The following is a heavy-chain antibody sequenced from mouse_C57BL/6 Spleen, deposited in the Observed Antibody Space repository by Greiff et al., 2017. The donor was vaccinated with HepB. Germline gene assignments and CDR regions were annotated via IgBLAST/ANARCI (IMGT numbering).Heavy chain of an antibody. CDR2: IWSDGST. D-gene: IGHD1-2*01. CDR3: ARHGLLRPEDYAMDY. Sequence: QVQLKESGPGLVAPSQSLSITCTVSGFSLTSYGVHWVRQPPGKGLEWLVVIWSDGSTTYNSALKSRLSISKDNSKSQVFLKMNSLQTDDTAMYYCARHGLLRPEDYAMDYWGQGTSVTVAS. J-gene: IGHJ4*01. CDR1: GFSLTSYG. V-gene: IGHV2-6-1*01.